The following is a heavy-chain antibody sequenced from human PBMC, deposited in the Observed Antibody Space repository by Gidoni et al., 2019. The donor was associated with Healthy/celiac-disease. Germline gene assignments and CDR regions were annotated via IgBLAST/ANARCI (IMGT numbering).Heavy chain of an antibody. V-gene: IGHV3-30*18. Sequence: QVQLVESGGGVVQPGGSLRLSCAASGSTFRRYGMHWVRQAPGKGLEGVSVISYDGSNKYYADSVKGRFTISRDNSKNTLYLQMNSLRAEDTAVYYCAKGFRRYNWNDHDAFDIWGQGTMVTVSS. CDR3: AKGFRRYNWNDHDAFDI. CDR1: GSTFRRYG. J-gene: IGHJ3*02. CDR2: ISYDGSNK. D-gene: IGHD1-1*01.